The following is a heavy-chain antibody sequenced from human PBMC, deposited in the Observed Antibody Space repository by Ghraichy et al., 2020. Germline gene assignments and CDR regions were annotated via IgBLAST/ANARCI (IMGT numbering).Heavy chain of an antibody. V-gene: IGHV4-34*01. Sequence: SQTLSLTCAVYGGSFSGYYWSWIRQPPGKGLEWIGEINHSGSTNYNPSLKSRVTISVDTSKNQFSLKLSSVTAADTAVYYCARGPWGDSSFDYWGQGTLVTVSS. J-gene: IGHJ4*02. D-gene: IGHD3-16*01. CDR1: GGSFSGYY. CDR2: INHSGST. CDR3: ARGPWGDSSFDY.